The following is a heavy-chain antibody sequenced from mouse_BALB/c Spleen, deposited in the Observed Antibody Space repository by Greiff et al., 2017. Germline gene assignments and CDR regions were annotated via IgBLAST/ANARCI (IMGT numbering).Heavy chain of an antibody. CDR2: INPSTGYT. D-gene: IGHD1-2*01. V-gene: IGHV1-7*01. J-gene: IGHJ4*01. Sequence: QVQLKQSGAELAKPGASVKMSCKASGYTFTSYWMHWVKQRPGQGLEWIGYINPSTGYTEYNQKFKDKATLTADKSSSTAYMQLSSLTSEDSAVYYCARERALLRLDYYAMDYWGQGTSVTVSA. CDR1: GYTFTSYW. CDR3: ARERALLRLDYYAMDY.